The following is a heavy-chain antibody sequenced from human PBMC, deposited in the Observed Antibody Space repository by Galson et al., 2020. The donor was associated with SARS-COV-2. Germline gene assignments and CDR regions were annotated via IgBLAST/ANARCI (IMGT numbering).Heavy chain of an antibody. J-gene: IGHJ3*02. D-gene: IGHD4-17*01. V-gene: IGHV4-31*03. Sequence: SQTLSLTCTVSGGSITSGDYYWSWVRQLPGKGLEWIGYIYYSGNIYYSPSLKSRVTISIDTSQNQFFLKVRSVTAADTAVYYCARVGPPYGDYFHGAFDIWGQGTMVTVSS. CDR2: IYYSGNI. CDR3: ARVGPPYGDYFHGAFDI. CDR1: GGSITSGDYY.